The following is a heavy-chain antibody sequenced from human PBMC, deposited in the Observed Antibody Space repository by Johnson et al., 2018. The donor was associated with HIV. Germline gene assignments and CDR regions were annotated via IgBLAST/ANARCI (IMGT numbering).Heavy chain of an antibody. Sequence: QMQLVESGGGVVQPGRSLRLSCAASGFIFSSYGMHWVRQAPGKGLEWVSVIFCGGSGGSTYYADSVKGRFTISRANSTNTLYLHMDSLRAEYKAVYYWAKDDPVVGEREGGFDIGGKGTRVTGSA. CDR2: IFCGGSGGST. CDR3: AKDDPVVGEREGGFDI. J-gene: IGHJ3*02. V-gene: IGHV3-NL1*01. CDR1: GFIFSSYG. D-gene: IGHD4-23*01.